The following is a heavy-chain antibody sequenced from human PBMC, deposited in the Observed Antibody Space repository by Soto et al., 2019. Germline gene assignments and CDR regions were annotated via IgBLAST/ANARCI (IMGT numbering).Heavy chain of an antibody. CDR3: AREGPPVTGTYVGDY. CDR2: IIPIFGTA. V-gene: IGHV1-69*01. CDR1: GGTFSSYA. D-gene: IGHD1-20*01. Sequence: QVQLVQSGAEVKKPGSSVKVSCKASGGTFSSYAISWVRQAPGQGLEWMGGIIPIFGTANYAQKLQGRVTITADESTSKAYMELSSLRSEDTAVYYCAREGPPVTGTYVGDYWGQGTLVTVSS. J-gene: IGHJ4*02.